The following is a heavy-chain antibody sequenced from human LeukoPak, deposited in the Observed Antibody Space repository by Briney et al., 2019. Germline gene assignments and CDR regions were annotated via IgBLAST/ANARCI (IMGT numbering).Heavy chain of an antibody. D-gene: IGHD1-26*01. Sequence: GASVKVSCKASGYTFTGYYMHWVRQAPGQGLEWMGWINPNSGGTNYAQKFQGRVTMTRDTSISTAYMELSRLRSDDTAVYYCARDPIVGATGVYNWFDPWGQGTLVTVSS. J-gene: IGHJ5*02. V-gene: IGHV1-2*02. CDR2: INPNSGGT. CDR3: ARDPIVGATGVYNWFDP. CDR1: GYTFTGYY.